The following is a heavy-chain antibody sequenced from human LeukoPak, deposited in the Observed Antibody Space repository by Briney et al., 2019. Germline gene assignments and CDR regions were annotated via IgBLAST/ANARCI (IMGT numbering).Heavy chain of an antibody. D-gene: IGHD2-21*02. J-gene: IGHJ5*02. Sequence: GKSLRLSCAASGFMFSRSDIHWVRQAPGKGLEWVTVIWHDRSDTYGSNKYYADSVKGRFTISRDNSKNTVYLQMNSLRVEDTAVYYCAKDGNCGGDCYGWFDPWGQGALVTVSS. CDR2: IWHDRSDTYGSNK. CDR1: GFMFSRSD. V-gene: IGHV3-33*06. CDR3: AKDGNCGGDCYGWFDP.